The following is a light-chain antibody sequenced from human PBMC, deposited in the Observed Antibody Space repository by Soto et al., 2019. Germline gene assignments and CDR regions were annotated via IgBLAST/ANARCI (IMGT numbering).Light chain of an antibody. CDR2: GNS. CDR1: SSNIGAGYD. Sequence: QPVLTQPPSVSGAPGQRVTMPCTGSSSNIGAGYDVHWYQQLPGTAPKLLIYGNSNRPSGVPDRFSGSKSGTSASLAITGLQAEDEADYYCQSYDSSLSGVVFGGGTKVTVL. V-gene: IGLV1-40*01. CDR3: QSYDSSLSGVV. J-gene: IGLJ2*01.